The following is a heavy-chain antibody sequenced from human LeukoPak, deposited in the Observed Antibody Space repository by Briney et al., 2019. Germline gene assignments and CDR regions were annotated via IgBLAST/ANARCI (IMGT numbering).Heavy chain of an antibody. CDR3: ARGGVGVNPTRLQH. J-gene: IGHJ1*01. CDR2: IYYSGST. Sequence: SETLSLTCTVYGGSISSYYWSWIRQPPGKGLEWIGYIYYSGSTNYNPSLKSRVTISVDTSKNQFSLKLSSVTAADTAVYYCARGGVGVNPTRLQHWGQGTLVTVSS. D-gene: IGHD1-26*01. V-gene: IGHV4-59*01. CDR1: GGSISSYY.